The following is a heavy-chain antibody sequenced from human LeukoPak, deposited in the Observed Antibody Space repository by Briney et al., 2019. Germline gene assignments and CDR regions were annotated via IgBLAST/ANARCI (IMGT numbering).Heavy chain of an antibody. V-gene: IGHV3-23*01. CDR3: AKDGLVCFGELN. D-gene: IGHD3-10*01. Sequence: PGGSLRLSCAASRFTFNTYAMSWVRQAPGKGLEWVSAISGSGGSTYYADSVKGRFTISRDNSKNTLYLQMNSLRAEDTAVYYCAKDGLVCFGELNWAQGTLVTVSS. CDR2: ISGSGGST. J-gene: IGHJ4*02. CDR1: RFTFNTYA.